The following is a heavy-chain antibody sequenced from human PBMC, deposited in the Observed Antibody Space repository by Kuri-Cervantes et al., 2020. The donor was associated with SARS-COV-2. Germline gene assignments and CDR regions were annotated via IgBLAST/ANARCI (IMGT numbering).Heavy chain of an antibody. Sequence: ASVKVSCKASGYTFTSYYMHWVRQAPGQGLEWMGIINPSGGSTSYAQKFQGRVTVTRDTSTSTVYMELSSLRPEDTAVYYCASHVGERRGGFSAFDIWGQGTMVTVSS. CDR2: INPSGGST. CDR3: ASHVGERRGGFSAFDI. CDR1: GYTFTSYY. J-gene: IGHJ3*02. V-gene: IGHV1-46*01. D-gene: IGHD3-10*02.